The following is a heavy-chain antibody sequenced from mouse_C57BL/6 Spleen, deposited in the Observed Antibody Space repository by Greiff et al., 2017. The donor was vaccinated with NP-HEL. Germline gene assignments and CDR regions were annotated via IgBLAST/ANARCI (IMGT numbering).Heavy chain of an antibody. CDR1: GYTFTSYW. CDR3: ARGYDYGGYWYFDV. V-gene: IGHV1-69*01. Sequence: VQLQQPGAELVMPGASVKLSCKASGYTFTSYWMHWVKQRPGQGLEWIGEIDPSDSYTNYNQKFKGKSTLTVDKSSSTAYMQLSSLTSEDSAVYYCARGYDYGGYWYFDVWGTGTTVTVSS. D-gene: IGHD2-4*01. CDR2: IDPSDSYT. J-gene: IGHJ1*03.